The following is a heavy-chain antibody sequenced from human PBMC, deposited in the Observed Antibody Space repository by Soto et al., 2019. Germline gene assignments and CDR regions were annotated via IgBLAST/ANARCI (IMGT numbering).Heavy chain of an antibody. D-gene: IGHD6-13*01. V-gene: IGHV3-11*01. CDR1: GFTFSDYY. Sequence: QVQLVESGGGLVKPGGSLRLSCVASGFTFSDYYMSWIRQAPGKGLEWISYISTSGSSIHYADSVMGRFTISRDNAKNSLFLQMNSLRAEDTAVYYCARDESRTSWYAFDIWGQGTMVTVSS. CDR2: ISTSGSSI. J-gene: IGHJ3*02. CDR3: ARDESRTSWYAFDI.